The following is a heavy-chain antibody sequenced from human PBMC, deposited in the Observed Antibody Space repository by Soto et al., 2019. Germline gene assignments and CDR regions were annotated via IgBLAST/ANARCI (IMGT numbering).Heavy chain of an antibody. CDR2: IIPIFGTA. D-gene: IGHD4-17*01. Sequence: GASVKVSCKASGYTFSSYAISWVRQAPGQGLEWMGGIIPIFGTANYAQKFQGRVTITADESTSTAYMELSSLRSEDTAVYYCARAHYGDYGYGMDVWGQGTTVTVSS. CDR1: GYTFSSYA. V-gene: IGHV1-69*13. CDR3: ARAHYGDYGYGMDV. J-gene: IGHJ6*02.